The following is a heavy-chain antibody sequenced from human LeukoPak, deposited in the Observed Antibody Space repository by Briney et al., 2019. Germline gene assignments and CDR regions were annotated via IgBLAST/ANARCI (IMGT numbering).Heavy chain of an antibody. V-gene: IGHV4-34*01. J-gene: IGHJ4*02. D-gene: IGHD5-12*01. Sequence: PSETLSLTCAVYGGSFSGYYWSWIRQPPGKGLEWIGEINHSGSTNYNPSLKSRVTISVDTSKNQFSLKLSSVTAADTAVYYCARDSGQHSGYDWSHWGQGTLVTVSS. CDR1: GGSFSGYY. CDR2: INHSGST. CDR3: ARDSGQHSGYDWSH.